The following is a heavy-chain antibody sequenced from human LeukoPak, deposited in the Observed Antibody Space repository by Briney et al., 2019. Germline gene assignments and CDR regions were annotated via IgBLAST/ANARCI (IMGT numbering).Heavy chain of an antibody. CDR2: IYTGGNT. V-gene: IGHV3-53*01. J-gene: IGHJ6*02. Sequence: GGSLRLSCAASGFTVSSNYMNWVRQAPGKGLEWVPLIYTGGNTFYADSVKGRFTISRDISKNTLYLQMNSLRAEDTAVYYCAREDGSGSYPGYYYGMDVWGQGTTVTVSS. D-gene: IGHD3-10*01. CDR3: AREDGSGSYPGYYYGMDV. CDR1: GFTVSSNY.